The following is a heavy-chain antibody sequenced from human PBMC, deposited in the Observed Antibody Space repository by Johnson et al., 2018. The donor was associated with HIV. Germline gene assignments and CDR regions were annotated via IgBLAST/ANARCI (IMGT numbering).Heavy chain of an antibody. Sequence: VQLVESGGGLVQPGGSLRLSCAASGFTFSNAWMSWVRQAPGKGLEWVGRIKSKTDGGTTDYAAPVKGRFTISRDNSKNTLYLQMNSLRAEDTAVYYCRLRTHAEKAFEIWGQGTMVTVSS. J-gene: IGHJ3*02. V-gene: IGHV3-15*01. CDR1: GFTFSNAW. CDR3: RLRTHAEKAFEI. CDR2: IKSKTDGGTT. D-gene: IGHD6-19*01.